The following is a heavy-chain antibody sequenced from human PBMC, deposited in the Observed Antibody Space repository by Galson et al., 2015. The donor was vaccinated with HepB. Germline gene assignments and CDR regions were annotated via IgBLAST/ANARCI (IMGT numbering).Heavy chain of an antibody. J-gene: IGHJ6*03. Sequence: SLRLSCAASGFTFSSYAMHWVRQAPGKGLEWVAVISYDGSNKYYADSVKGRFTISRDNSKNTLYLQMNSLRAEDTAVYYCARDGDLYYMDVWGKGTTVTVSS. CDR1: GFTFSSYA. CDR3: ARDGDLYYMDV. CDR2: ISYDGSNK. V-gene: IGHV3-30-3*01.